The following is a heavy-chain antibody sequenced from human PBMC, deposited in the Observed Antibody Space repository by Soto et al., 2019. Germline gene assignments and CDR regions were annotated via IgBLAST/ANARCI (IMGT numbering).Heavy chain of an antibody. Sequence: QVQLQESGPGLVKPSQTLSLTCTVSGGSISSGSYYWSWIRQLPGKGLEWIGYIYYSGSTYYNPSLKSRVTISVDTSKNQFSLKLDSVTAADTAVYYCATRRDYYYGSGSLGGMDVWGQGTTVTVSS. CDR1: GGSISSGSYY. D-gene: IGHD3-10*01. V-gene: IGHV4-31*03. J-gene: IGHJ6*02. CDR2: IYYSGST. CDR3: ATRRDYYYGSGSLGGMDV.